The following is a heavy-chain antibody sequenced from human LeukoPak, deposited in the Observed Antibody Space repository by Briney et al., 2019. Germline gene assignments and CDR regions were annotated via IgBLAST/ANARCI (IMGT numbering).Heavy chain of an antibody. CDR2: ISYDGSNK. J-gene: IGHJ3*02. Sequence: PGGSLRLSCAASGFTFSSYAMHWVRQAPGKGLERVAVISYDGSNKYYADSVKGRFTISRDNSKNTLYLQMNSLRAEDTAVYYCARGIYYYDSSGYDDAFDIWGQGTMVTVSS. CDR1: GFTFSSYA. CDR3: ARGIYYYDSSGYDDAFDI. D-gene: IGHD3-22*01. V-gene: IGHV3-30-3*01.